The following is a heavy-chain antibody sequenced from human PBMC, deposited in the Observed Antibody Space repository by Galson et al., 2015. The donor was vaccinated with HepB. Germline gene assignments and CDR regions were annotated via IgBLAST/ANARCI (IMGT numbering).Heavy chain of an antibody. V-gene: IGHV3-15*01. D-gene: IGHD3-10*01. J-gene: IGHJ4*02. Sequence: ALRLSCAASGFTFSNAWMSWVRQAPGKGLEWVGRIKSKTDGGTTDYAAPVKGRFTISRDDSKNTLYLQMNSLKTEDTAVYYCTTDPRGLLWFGESQQNIDYWGQGTLVTVSP. CDR1: GFTFSNAW. CDR2: IKSKTDGGTT. CDR3: TTDPRGLLWFGESQQNIDY.